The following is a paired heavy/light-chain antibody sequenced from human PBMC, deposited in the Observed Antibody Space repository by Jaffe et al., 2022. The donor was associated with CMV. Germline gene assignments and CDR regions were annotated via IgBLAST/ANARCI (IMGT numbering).Light chain of an antibody. CDR2: AAS. Sequence: DIQMTQSPSSLSASVGDRVTITCRASQSISSYLNWYQQKPGKAPKLLIYAASSLQSGVPSRFSGSGSGTDFTLTISSLQPEDFATYYCQQSYSTRTFGQGTKVEIK. CDR1: QSISSY. V-gene: IGKV1-39*01. J-gene: IGKJ1*01. CDR3: QQSYSTRT.
Heavy chain of an antibody. CDR2: IGTAGDT. Sequence: EVQLVESGGGLVQPGGSLRLSCAASGFTFSSYDMHWVRQATGKGLEWVSAIGTAGDTYYPGSVKGRFTISRENAKNSLYLQMNSLRAGDTAVYYCARGRYGYYDSSAYKVDAFDIWGQGTMVTVSS. CDR3: ARGRYGYYDSSAYKVDAFDI. J-gene: IGHJ3*02. CDR1: GFTFSSYD. D-gene: IGHD3-22*01. V-gene: IGHV3-13*01.